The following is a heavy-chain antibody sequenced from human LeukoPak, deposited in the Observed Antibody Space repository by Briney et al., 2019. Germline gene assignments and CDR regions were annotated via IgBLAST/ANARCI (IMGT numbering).Heavy chain of an antibody. D-gene: IGHD3-22*01. CDR2: IRYDGSNK. Sequence: GGSLRLSCAASGFTFSSYGMHWVRQAPGKGLEWVAFIRYDGSNKYYADSVKGRFTISRDNSKNTLYLQMNSLRAEDTAVYYCAKEVGYYDSSGYPDYWGQGTLVTVSS. CDR3: AKEVGYYDSSGYPDY. J-gene: IGHJ4*02. CDR1: GFTFSSYG. V-gene: IGHV3-30*02.